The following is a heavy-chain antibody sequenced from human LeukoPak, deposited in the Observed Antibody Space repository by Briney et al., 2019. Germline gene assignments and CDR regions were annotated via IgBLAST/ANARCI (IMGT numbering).Heavy chain of an antibody. J-gene: IGHJ6*02. CDR3: AKAQQQLVYFYYYGMDV. CDR1: GFTFSSYP. V-gene: IGHV3-23*01. D-gene: IGHD6-13*01. Sequence: PGGSLRHSCAASGFTFSSYPMSWVRQAPGKGLEWVSAISGSGGSTYYADSVKGRFTISRDNSKNTLYLQMNSLRAEDTAVYFCAKAQQQLVYFYYYGMDVWGQGTTVIASS. CDR2: ISGSGGST.